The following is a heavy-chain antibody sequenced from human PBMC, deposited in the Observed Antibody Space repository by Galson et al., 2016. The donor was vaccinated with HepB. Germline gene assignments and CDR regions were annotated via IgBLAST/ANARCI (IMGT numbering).Heavy chain of an antibody. J-gene: IGHJ4*02. Sequence: SLRLSCAASGFTFSSYAMSWVRQAPGKGLEWVSVITGGGGSTYYADSEKGRFTISRDNSKNTLYLQMNSLRAEDTAVYYCAKVILPVLAAAGNVFDYWGQGTLVTVSS. CDR2: ITGGGGST. CDR1: GFTFSSYA. D-gene: IGHD6-13*01. CDR3: AKVILPVLAAAGNVFDY. V-gene: IGHV3-23*01.